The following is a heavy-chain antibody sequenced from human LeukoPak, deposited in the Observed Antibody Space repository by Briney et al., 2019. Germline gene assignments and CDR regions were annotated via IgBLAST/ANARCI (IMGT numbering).Heavy chain of an antibody. V-gene: IGHV3-30-3*01. CDR1: GFTLSSYA. CDR3: ARDRHSSSWYYFDY. Sequence: GGSLRLSCAASGFTLSSYAMHWVRQAPGKGLEWVAVISYDGSNKYYADSVKGRFTISRDNSKNTLYLQMNSLRAEDTAVYYCARDRHSSSWYYFDYWGQGTLVTVSS. CDR2: ISYDGSNK. D-gene: IGHD6-13*01. J-gene: IGHJ4*02.